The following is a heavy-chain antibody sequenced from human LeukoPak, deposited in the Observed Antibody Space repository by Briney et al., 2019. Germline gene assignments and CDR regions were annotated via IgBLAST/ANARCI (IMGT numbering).Heavy chain of an antibody. D-gene: IGHD3-22*01. Sequence: KPGGSLRLSCAASGFTFSSYWMSWVRQAPGNGLEWVANIKQDGSEKYYVDSVKGRFTISRDNAKNSLYLQVNSLRAEDAAVYYCARVVEGGDSSGSYFYFGSWGQGTLVTVSS. V-gene: IGHV3-7*01. CDR2: IKQDGSEK. CDR3: ARVVEGGDSSGSYFYFGS. CDR1: GFTFSSYW. J-gene: IGHJ4*02.